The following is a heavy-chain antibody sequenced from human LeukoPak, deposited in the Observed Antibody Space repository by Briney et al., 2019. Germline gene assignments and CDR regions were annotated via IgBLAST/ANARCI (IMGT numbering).Heavy chain of an antibody. V-gene: IGHV4-30-2*01. CDR1: GGSISSGGYY. D-gene: IGHD1-1*01. Sequence: SQTLSLTCTVSGGSISSGGYYWSWIRQPPGKGLEWIGNIYHSGSTYYNPSLKSRVTISVDRSKNQFYLKLSSVTAADTAVYYCASWNDSCFDPWGQGTLVTVSS. CDR3: ASWNDSCFDP. J-gene: IGHJ5*02. CDR2: IYHSGST.